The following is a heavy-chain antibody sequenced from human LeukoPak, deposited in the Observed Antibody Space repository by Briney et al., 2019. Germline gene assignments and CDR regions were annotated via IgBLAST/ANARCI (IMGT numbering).Heavy chain of an antibody. CDR2: ISYDGSNK. CDR3: ARENYGGNSEVRYFDY. V-gene: IGHV3-30-3*01. CDR1: GFTFSSYA. D-gene: IGHD4-23*01. Sequence: GGSLRLSCAASGFTFSSYAMHWVRQAPGKGLEWVAVISYDGSNKYYADSVKGRFTISRDNSKNTLYLQMNSLRAEDTAVYYCARENYGGNSEVRYFDYWGQGTLVTVSS. J-gene: IGHJ4*02.